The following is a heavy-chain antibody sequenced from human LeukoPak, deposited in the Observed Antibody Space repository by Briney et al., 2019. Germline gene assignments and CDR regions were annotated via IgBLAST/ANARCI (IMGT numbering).Heavy chain of an antibody. J-gene: IGHJ5*02. CDR3: ARVKQAGVSGYWFDP. D-gene: IGHD2-8*01. Sequence: PSETLSLTCTVPGGSISSYYWSWIRQPPGTGLEWVGYIYYSGSTNYSPSLKSRVTISVDTSKNQFSLKLNSVTAADTAVYYCARVKQAGVSGYWFDPWGQGTLVTVSS. CDR1: GGSISSYY. V-gene: IGHV4-59*01. CDR2: IYYSGST.